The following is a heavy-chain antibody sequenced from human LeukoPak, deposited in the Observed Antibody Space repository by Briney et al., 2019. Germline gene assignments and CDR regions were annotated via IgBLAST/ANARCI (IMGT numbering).Heavy chain of an antibody. Sequence: SETLSLTCTVSGGSISSYYWSWIRQPPGKGLEWIGYIYYSGSTYYNPSLKSRVTISVDTSKNQFSLKLSSVTAADTAVYYCARGNHQRAWFDPWGQGTLVTVSS. D-gene: IGHD1-14*01. CDR2: IYYSGST. CDR1: GGSISSYY. CDR3: ARGNHQRAWFDP. J-gene: IGHJ5*02. V-gene: IGHV4-59*08.